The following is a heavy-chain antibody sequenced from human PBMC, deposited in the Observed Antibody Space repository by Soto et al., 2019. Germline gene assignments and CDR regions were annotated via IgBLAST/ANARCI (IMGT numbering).Heavy chain of an antibody. Sequence: SETLSLTCTVSGGTISSYYWSWIRQPPGKGLEWIGYIYYSGSTKYNPSLKSRVTISVDTSKNRFSLRLSSVTAADTAVYYCARVWGGAFDFWGQGTMVTVS. V-gene: IGHV4-59*01. CDR1: GGTISSYY. CDR3: ARVWGGAFDF. CDR2: IYYSGST. J-gene: IGHJ3*01. D-gene: IGHD3-10*01.